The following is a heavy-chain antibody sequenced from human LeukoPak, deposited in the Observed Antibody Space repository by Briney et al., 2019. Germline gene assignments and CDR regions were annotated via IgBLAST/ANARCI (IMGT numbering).Heavy chain of an antibody. D-gene: IGHD3-16*02. J-gene: IGHJ4*02. CDR1: GFTFSSCA. CDR3: ARVWELSYDY. Sequence: PGGSLRLSCAASGFTFSSCAMSWVRQAPEKGLEWVSAISDSGDSTYYADSVKGRFTISRDNSKNTLFLQMNSLRAEDTAVYYCARVWELSYDYWGQGTLVTVSS. CDR2: ISDSGDST. V-gene: IGHV3-23*01.